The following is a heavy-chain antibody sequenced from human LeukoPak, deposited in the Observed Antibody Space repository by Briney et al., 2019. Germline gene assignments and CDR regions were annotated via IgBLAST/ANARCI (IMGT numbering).Heavy chain of an antibody. Sequence: SETLSLTCTVSGGSISSSSYYWGWIRQPPGKGLEWIGSIYYSGSTYYNPSLKSRVTISVDTSKNQFSLKLSSVTAADTAVYYCARDSGYYYADIDYWDQGTLVTVSS. D-gene: IGHD3-22*01. CDR2: IYYSGST. CDR3: ARDSGYYYADIDY. J-gene: IGHJ4*02. V-gene: IGHV4-39*07. CDR1: GGSISSSSYY.